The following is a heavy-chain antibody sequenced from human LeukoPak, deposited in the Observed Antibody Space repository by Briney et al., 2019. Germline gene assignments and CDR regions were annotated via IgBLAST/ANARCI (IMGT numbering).Heavy chain of an antibody. CDR2: ITGSGDST. Sequence: GGSLRLSCAASGFTFSSYAMSWVRQAPGKGLEWVSGITGSGDSTHYADSVKGRFSISRDNPKNTLYLQMNSLRADDTAVYYCARDLGHGQDFDYWGQGTRVTVSS. CDR1: GFTFSSYA. CDR3: ARDLGHGQDFDY. V-gene: IGHV3-23*01. J-gene: IGHJ4*02.